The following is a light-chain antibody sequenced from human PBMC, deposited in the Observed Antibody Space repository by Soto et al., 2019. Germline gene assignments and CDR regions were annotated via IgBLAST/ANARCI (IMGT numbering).Light chain of an antibody. V-gene: IGKV3-15*01. CDR3: QEYNNGPDPMYT. Sequence: EIVMTQSPATLSASPGARATLSCSASQSVSSNLAWYQQKTGQAPRLLIYGASTRATGIPARFSGSGSGTEFTVTISSLQSEDFAVDSCQEYNNGPDPMYTSGQGTKLEIK. J-gene: IGKJ2*01. CDR1: QSVSSN. CDR2: GAS.